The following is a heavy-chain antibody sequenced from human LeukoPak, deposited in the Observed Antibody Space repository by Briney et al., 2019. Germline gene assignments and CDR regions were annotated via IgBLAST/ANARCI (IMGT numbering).Heavy chain of an antibody. J-gene: IGHJ4*02. D-gene: IGHD3-22*01. CDR3: ARGGYYDSSGYPLGDY. V-gene: IGHV4-34*01. CDR2: INHSGST. Sequence: PSETLSLTCAVYGGSFSGYYWSWIRQPPGKGLEWIGEINHSGSTNYNPSLKSRVTISVDTSKNQFSLKLSSVTAADTAVYYCARGGYYDSSGYPLGDYWGQGTLVTVSS. CDR1: GGSFSGYY.